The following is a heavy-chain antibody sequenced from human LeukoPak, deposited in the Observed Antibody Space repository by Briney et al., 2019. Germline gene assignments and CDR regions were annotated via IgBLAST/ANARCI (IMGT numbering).Heavy chain of an antibody. Sequence: SETLSLTXTVSGGSISSSSYYWGWIRQPPGKGLEWIASIYYSGSTYYNPSLKSRVTMSVDTSKNQFSLKLSSVTAADTAVYNCARDWTLRYCTNGVCSYYYYYMDVWGKGTTVTVSS. CDR1: GGSISSSSYY. D-gene: IGHD2-8*01. CDR2: IYYSGST. CDR3: ARDWTLRYCTNGVCSYYYYYMDV. V-gene: IGHV4-39*07. J-gene: IGHJ6*03.